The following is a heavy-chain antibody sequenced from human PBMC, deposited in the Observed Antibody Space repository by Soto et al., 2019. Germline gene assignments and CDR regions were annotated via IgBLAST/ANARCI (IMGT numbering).Heavy chain of an antibody. D-gene: IGHD3-16*01. CDR3: AKDGAGGGNFDY. Sequence: EVQLLESGGGLVQPGGSLRLSCAASGFTFSSYAMSWVRQAPGKGLEWVSAISGSGGSTYYADSVKGRVTISRDNSKNTLYLQMNSLRAEDTAVYYCAKDGAGGGNFDYWGQGTLVTVSS. J-gene: IGHJ4*02. V-gene: IGHV3-23*01. CDR2: ISGSGGST. CDR1: GFTFSSYA.